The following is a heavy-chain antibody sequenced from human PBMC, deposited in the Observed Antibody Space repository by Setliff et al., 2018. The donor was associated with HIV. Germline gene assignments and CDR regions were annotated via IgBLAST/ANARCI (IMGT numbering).Heavy chain of an antibody. Sequence: ASVKVSCKTSGYTFTQSHDLHWVRQVPGQGPEWMGWINLVTGKTAYLQKFQGRVIITRYTSASTAFMEMSSLRSEDTAVYFCANGGSGGQFDHWGQGTLVTVSS. D-gene: IGHD3-16*01. V-gene: IGHV1-3*01. J-gene: IGHJ4*02. CDR1: GYTFTQSHD. CDR3: ANGGSGGQFDH. CDR2: INLVTGKT.